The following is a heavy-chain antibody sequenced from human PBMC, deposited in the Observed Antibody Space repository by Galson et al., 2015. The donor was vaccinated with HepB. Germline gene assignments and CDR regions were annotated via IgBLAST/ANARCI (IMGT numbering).Heavy chain of an antibody. D-gene: IGHD1-1*01. CDR2: ISSYNGNS. J-gene: IGHJ6*02. Sequence: CKASGYTFTSDGISWVRQAPGQGLERMGWISSYNGNSNSAQKLQGRFSMTTDTSANTTYMELRGLRSDDTAVYYCARDGNYHGMDVWGQGTTVTVSS. CDR3: ARDGNYHGMDV. CDR1: GYTFTSDG. V-gene: IGHV1-18*01.